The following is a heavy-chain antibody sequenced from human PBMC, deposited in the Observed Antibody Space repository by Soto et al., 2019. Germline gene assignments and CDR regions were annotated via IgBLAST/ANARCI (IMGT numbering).Heavy chain of an antibody. CDR2: INHSGST. V-gene: IGHV4-34*01. J-gene: IGHJ5*02. CDR1: GGSFRGYY. CDR3: AREGPLGYCSGGSCYGDWFGP. D-gene: IGHD2-15*01. Sequence: SETLSLTCAVYGGSFRGYYWSWIRQPPGKGLEWIGEINHSGSTNYNPSLKRRVTISVDTSKNQFSLKLSSVTAADTAVYYCAREGPLGYCSGGSCYGDWFGPWGQGTLVT.